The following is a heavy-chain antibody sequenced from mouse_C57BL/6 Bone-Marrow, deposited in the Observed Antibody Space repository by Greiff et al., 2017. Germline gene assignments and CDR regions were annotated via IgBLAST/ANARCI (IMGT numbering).Heavy chain of an antibody. J-gene: IGHJ4*01. CDR3: ALYYGKVYYAIDY. CDR1: GYTFTDYY. Sequence: VQLQQSGPVLVKPGASVKMSCKASGYTFTDYYMNWVKQSHGKSLEWIGVINPYNGGTSYNQKFKGKATLTVDKSSSTAYMELNSLTSEDSAVYYCALYYGKVYYAIDYWGQGTSVTVSS. D-gene: IGHD2-1*01. CDR2: INPYNGGT. V-gene: IGHV1-19*01.